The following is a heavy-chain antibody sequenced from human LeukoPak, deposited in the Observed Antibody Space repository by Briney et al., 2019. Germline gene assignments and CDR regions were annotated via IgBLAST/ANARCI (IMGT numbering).Heavy chain of an antibody. CDR3: ARELLERITMIVVPDGLDY. CDR2: IYYSGST. Sequence: SETLSLTCTVSGGSISSSSYYWGWIRQPPGMGLEWIGSIYYSGSTYYNPSLKSRVTISVDTSKNQFSLKLSSVTAADTAVYYCARELLERITMIVVPDGLDYWGQGTLVTVSS. CDR1: GGSISSSSYY. V-gene: IGHV4-39*07. J-gene: IGHJ4*02. D-gene: IGHD3-22*01.